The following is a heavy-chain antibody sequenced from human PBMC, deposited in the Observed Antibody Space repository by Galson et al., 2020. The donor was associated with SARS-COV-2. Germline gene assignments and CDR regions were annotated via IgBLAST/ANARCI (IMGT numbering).Heavy chain of an antibody. CDR2: ISSNGGST. Sequence: GESLKISCSASGFTFSSYAMHWVRQAPGKGLEYVSAISSNGGSTYYADSVKGRFTISRDNSKNTLYLQMSSLRAEDTAVYYCVKVQSIAAAYYYFDYWGQGTLVTVSS. J-gene: IGHJ4*02. D-gene: IGHD6-13*01. V-gene: IGHV3-64D*08. CDR3: VKVQSIAAAYYYFDY. CDR1: GFTFSSYA.